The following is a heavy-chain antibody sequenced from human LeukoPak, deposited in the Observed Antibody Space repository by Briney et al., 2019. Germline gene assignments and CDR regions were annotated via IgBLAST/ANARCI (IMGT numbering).Heavy chain of an antibody. J-gene: IGHJ4*02. CDR2: LNPNSGGT. V-gene: IGHV1-2*06. CDR1: GYTFTAYY. Sequence: ASVKVSCKTSGYTFTAYYLHWVRQAPGQGLEWVGRLNPNSGGTNYAQKFRGRVTMTRDTSISTAYMEVSRLRSDDTAVYYCARDPSPPDLITVSANDYWGQGTLVTVSS. CDR3: ARDPSPPDLITVSANDY. D-gene: IGHD6-19*01.